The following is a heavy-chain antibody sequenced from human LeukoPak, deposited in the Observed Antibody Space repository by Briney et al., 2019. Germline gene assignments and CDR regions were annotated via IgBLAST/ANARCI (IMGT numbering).Heavy chain of an antibody. CDR3: ARGVGYCSSTSCKNDYYFDY. Sequence: SQTLSLTCTVSGGSISSGSYYWSWIRQPAGKGLEWIGRIYTSGSTNYNPSLKSRVTISVDTSKNQFSLKLSSVTAADTAVYYCARGVGYCSSTSCKNDYYFDYWGQGTLVTVSS. D-gene: IGHD2-2*01. V-gene: IGHV4-61*02. CDR2: IYTSGST. CDR1: GGSISSGSYY. J-gene: IGHJ4*02.